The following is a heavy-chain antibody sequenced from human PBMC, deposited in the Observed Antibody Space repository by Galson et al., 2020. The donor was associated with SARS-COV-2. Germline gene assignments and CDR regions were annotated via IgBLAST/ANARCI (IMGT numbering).Heavy chain of an antibody. D-gene: IGHD2-2*01. Sequence: ASVKVSCKVSGYTLTELSMQWVRQAPGQGLEWMGGFDPEYGGTVYAQKFLGRVTMTEDTSTDTAYLEVRGLGSEDTAVYYCAAAFAYQMLPPNRGGQGTRGTGSS. CDR2: FDPEYGGT. J-gene: IGHJ4*02. V-gene: IGHV1-24*01. CDR3: AAAFAYQMLPPNR. CDR1: GYTLTELS.